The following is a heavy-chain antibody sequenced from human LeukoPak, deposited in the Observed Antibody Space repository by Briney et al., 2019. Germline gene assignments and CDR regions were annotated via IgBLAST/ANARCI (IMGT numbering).Heavy chain of an antibody. V-gene: IGHV3-23*01. D-gene: IGHD1-26*01. J-gene: IGHJ4*02. Sequence: GGSLRLSXAASGFTFSIYAMSWVRQAPGKGLQWVSSITSRGESTWYVDSVKGRFTITRDNSENTLYLQMHSLRAEDTAVYYCAKEPPELGWGQGTLVTVSS. CDR2: ITSRGEST. CDR3: AKEPPELG. CDR1: GFTFSIYA.